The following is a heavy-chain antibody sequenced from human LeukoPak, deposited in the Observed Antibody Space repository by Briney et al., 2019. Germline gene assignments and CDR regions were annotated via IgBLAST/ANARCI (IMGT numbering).Heavy chain of an antibody. V-gene: IGHV1-2*02. CDR2: INPNSGGT. D-gene: IGHD3-3*01. CDR1: GYTFTGYY. CDR3: AREGLYLAANTYDFWSGYYMGSWFDP. Sequence: GASVKVSCKASGYTFTGYYMHWVRQAPGQGLEWMGWINPNSGGTNYAQKFQGRVTMTRDTSISTAYMELSRLRSDDTAVYYCAREGLYLAANTYDFWSGYYMGSWFDPWGQGTLVTVSS. J-gene: IGHJ5*02.